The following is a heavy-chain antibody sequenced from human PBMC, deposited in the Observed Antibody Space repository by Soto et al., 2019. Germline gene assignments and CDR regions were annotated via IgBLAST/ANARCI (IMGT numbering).Heavy chain of an antibody. J-gene: IGHJ4*02. CDR1: GFTFSSYA. Sequence: PGGSLRLSCAASGFTFSSYAMSWVRQAPGKGLEWVSAISGSGGSTYYADSVKGRFTTSRGNSKNTLYLQMNSLRAEDTAVYYCAKDLYYYDSSGYYPFDYWGQGTLVTVSS. V-gene: IGHV3-23*01. CDR3: AKDLYYYDSSGYYPFDY. CDR2: ISGSGGST. D-gene: IGHD3-22*01.